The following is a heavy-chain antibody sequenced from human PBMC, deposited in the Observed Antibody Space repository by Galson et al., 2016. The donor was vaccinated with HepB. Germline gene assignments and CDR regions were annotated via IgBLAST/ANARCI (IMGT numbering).Heavy chain of an antibody. CDR2: IYPGDSDT. D-gene: IGHD1-26*01. J-gene: IGHJ4*02. CDR3: ARQVGATHDH. V-gene: IGHV5-51*01. CDR1: GYSFAKYW. Sequence: SGAEVKKPGESLKISCQGSGYSFAKYWIVWVRQMPGTGLEWMGIIYPGDSDTTYNPSIQGQVSISADKSISTAYLQWSSLKASETAMYYCARQVGATHDHWGQGTLVTVSS.